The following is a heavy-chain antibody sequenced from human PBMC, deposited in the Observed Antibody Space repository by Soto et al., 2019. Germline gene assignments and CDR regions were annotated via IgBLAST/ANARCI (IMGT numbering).Heavy chain of an antibody. Sequence: VALVKVSCQASGGPFSSYAISWVRQAPGQGLEWMGGIIPIFGTANYAQKFQGRVTITADESTRTAYMELSSRRSEDTAVYYCARGLTYSSSWYDYYGMDVWGQGTTVTVSS. CDR3: ARGLTYSSSWYDYYGMDV. CDR2: IIPIFGTA. CDR1: GGPFSSYA. D-gene: IGHD6-13*01. V-gene: IGHV1-69*13. J-gene: IGHJ6*02.